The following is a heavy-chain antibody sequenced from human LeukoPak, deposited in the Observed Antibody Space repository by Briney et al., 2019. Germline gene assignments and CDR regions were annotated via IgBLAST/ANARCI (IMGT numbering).Heavy chain of an antibody. V-gene: IGHV3-23*01. CDR2: ISGGSDST. J-gene: IGHJ4*02. CDR3: AKYVLGRGGVIGKTEH. D-gene: IGHD3-16*02. Sequence: GGSLRLSCVVSGFTFSSAYMSWVRHAPVQGLEWVTGISGGSDSTYYADSVRGRFTISRDTSKNTLYLQMNRLRAEDTAVYYCAKYVLGRGGVIGKTEHWGQGTQVTVSS. CDR1: GFTFSSAY.